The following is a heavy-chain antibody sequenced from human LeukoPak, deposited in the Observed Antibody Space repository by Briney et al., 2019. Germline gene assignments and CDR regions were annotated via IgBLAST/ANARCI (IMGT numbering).Heavy chain of an antibody. CDR1: GDSISTSY. D-gene: IGHD1-20*01. CDR2: IFASGET. Sequence: SETLSLTCTVSGDSISTSYWSWIRQPAGKRMEWIGRIFASGETNYNPSFESRVIMSRDMSNNQFFMRLTSVTAADTAVYYCARDRYTWHDRDWFDSWGQGTLVTVSS. J-gene: IGHJ5*01. V-gene: IGHV4-4*07. CDR3: ARDRYTWHDRDWFDS.